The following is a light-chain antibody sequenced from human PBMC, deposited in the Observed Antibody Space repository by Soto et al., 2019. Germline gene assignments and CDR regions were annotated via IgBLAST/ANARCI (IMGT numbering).Light chain of an antibody. J-gene: IGLJ2*01. CDR2: GNN. CDR1: SSNIGAGYD. CDR3: QSYDSSLSGVI. V-gene: IGLV1-40*01. Sequence: QSVLTQSPSVSGAPGQGVTISCTGSSSNIGAGYDVHWYQQLPGTAPKLLIFGNNNRPPGVPDRFSGSKSGTSASLAITGLQAEDEADYYCQSYDSSLSGVIFGGWTKLTVL.